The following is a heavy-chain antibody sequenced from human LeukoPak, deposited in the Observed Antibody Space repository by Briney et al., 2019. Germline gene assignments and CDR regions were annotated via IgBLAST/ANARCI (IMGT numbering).Heavy chain of an antibody. CDR3: TFRRRGQHTEI. J-gene: IGHJ4*02. CDR2: IKSKTDGGTT. V-gene: IGHV3-15*01. CDR1: GFTFSNAW. D-gene: IGHD2-21*01. Sequence: GGSLRLSCAASGFTFSNAWMSWVRQAPGKGLEWVGRIKSKTDGGTTDYAAPVKGRFTISRDDSKNTLYLQMNSLKTEDTAVYYYTFRRRGQHTEIWGQGTLVTVSS.